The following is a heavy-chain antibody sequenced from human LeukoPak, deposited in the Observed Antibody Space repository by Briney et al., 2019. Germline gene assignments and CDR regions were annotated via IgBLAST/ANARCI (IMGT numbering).Heavy chain of an antibody. CDR2: ISASGNT. CDR1: GGSISSYY. J-gene: IGHJ4*02. CDR3: ARQGVATAIDY. V-gene: IGHV4-4*07. Sequence: SETLSLACTVSGGSISSYYWSWIRQPAGKGLEWIGRISASGNTNYNPSLKSRVTMSVDTSKNLFALKLSSVTAADTAVYYCARQGVATAIDYWGQGTLVTVSS. D-gene: IGHD2-21*02.